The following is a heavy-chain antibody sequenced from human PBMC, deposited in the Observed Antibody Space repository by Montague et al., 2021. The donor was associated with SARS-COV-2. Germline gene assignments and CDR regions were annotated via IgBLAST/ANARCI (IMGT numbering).Heavy chain of an antibody. V-gene: IGHV4-59*01. D-gene: IGHD3-9*01. CDR2: IYYTGST. J-gene: IGHJ5*02. CDR1: GGSITSYY. CDR3: ARSGFYDLLTGYSFGSIDP. Sequence: SETLSLTCTVSGGSITSYYWSWIRQPPGKGLEWIGHIYYTGSTNYNPSLKSRGTISVDKSKNQFSLRLSSVTAADTAGYYCARSGFYDLLTGYSFGSIDPWGQGTLVTVSS.